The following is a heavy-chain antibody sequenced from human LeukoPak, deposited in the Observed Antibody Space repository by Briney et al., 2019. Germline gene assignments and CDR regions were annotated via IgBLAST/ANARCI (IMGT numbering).Heavy chain of an antibody. CDR2: ISSSSSYI. V-gene: IGHV3-21*01. D-gene: IGHD6-19*01. Sequence: PGGSLRLSCAASGFTFSSYSMNWVRQAPGKGLEWVSSISSSSSYIYYADSVKGRFTISRDNAKNSLYLQMNSLRAEDTAVYYCAKQGESAGTVRVYWGQGTLVTVSS. CDR1: GFTFSSYS. CDR3: AKQGESAGTVRVY. J-gene: IGHJ4*02.